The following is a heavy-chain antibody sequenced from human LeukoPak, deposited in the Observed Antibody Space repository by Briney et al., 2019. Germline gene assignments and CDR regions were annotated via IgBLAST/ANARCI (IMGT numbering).Heavy chain of an antibody. V-gene: IGHV1-2*02. CDR3: ASSASIVVVVAATFSLDY. CDR1: GYTFTSYG. Sequence: ASVKVSCKASGYTFTSYGISWVRQAPGQGLEWMGWINPNSGGTNYAQKFQGRVTMTRDTSISTAYMELSRLRSDDTAVYYCASSASIVVVVAATFSLDYWGQGTLVTVSS. D-gene: IGHD2-15*01. J-gene: IGHJ4*02. CDR2: INPNSGGT.